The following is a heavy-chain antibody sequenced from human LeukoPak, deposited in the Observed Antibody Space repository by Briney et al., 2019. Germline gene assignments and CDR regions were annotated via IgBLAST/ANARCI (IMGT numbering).Heavy chain of an antibody. CDR3: ARELVPIAAAGTIGWFDP. CDR2: ISAYNGNT. D-gene: IGHD6-13*01. CDR1: GYTFTSYG. Sequence: ASVKVSCKASGYTFTSYGISWVRQAPGQGLERMGWISAYNGNTNYAQKLQGRVTMTTDTSTSTAYMELRSLRSDDTAVYYCARELVPIAAAGTIGWFDPWGQGTLVTVSS. V-gene: IGHV1-18*01. J-gene: IGHJ5*02.